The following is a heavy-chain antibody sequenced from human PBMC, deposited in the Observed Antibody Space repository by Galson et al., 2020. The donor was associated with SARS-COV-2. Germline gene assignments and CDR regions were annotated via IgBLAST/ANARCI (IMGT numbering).Heavy chain of an antibody. Sequence: SETLSLTCTVSAGSISSGGYYWSWIRQHPGKGLEWIGYIYYSGSTYYNPSLKSRVTISVDTSKNQFSLKLSSVTAADTAVYYCARDRNCSGGSCSYFDYWGQGTLVTVSS. V-gene: IGHV4-31*03. CDR1: AGSISSGGYY. J-gene: IGHJ4*02. CDR2: IYYSGST. D-gene: IGHD2-15*01. CDR3: ARDRNCSGGSCSYFDY.